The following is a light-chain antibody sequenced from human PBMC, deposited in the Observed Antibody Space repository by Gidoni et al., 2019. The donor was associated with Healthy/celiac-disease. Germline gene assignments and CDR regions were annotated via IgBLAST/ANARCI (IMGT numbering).Light chain of an antibody. CDR1: QSISSY. V-gene: IGKV1-39*01. CDR2: AAS. Sequence: DIPMTHSPSSLSASVGDRVTITCRASQSISSYLNWYQQKPGKAPKLLIYAASSLQSGVPSRFIGSGSGTDFTLTTSSLQPEDFSTYYCQQSYSTPPYTFGQGTKLEIK. J-gene: IGKJ2*01. CDR3: QQSYSTPPYT.